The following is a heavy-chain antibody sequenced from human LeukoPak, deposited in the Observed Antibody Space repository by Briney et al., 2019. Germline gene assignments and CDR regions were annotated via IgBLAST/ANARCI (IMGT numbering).Heavy chain of an antibody. CDR2: ISWNSGSI. J-gene: IGHJ4*02. V-gene: IGHV3-9*01. D-gene: IGHD6-19*01. CDR3: AKGSSGWYVLLNY. CDR1: GFTFDDYA. Sequence: GGSLRLSCAASGFTFDDYAMHWVRQAPGKGLKWVSGISWNSGSIGYADSVKGRFTISRDNAKNSLYLQMNSLRAEGTALYYCAKGSSGWYVLLNYWGQGTLVTVSS.